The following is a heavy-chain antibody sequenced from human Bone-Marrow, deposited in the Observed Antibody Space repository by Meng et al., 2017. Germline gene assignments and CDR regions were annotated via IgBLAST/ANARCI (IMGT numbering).Heavy chain of an antibody. CDR3: ARDEDISAAGKLFGDY. Sequence: QVQLGQSGAEVKKPGASVKVSCKASGSTFPDYWLHWVRRAPGQGLEWMGRINPKSGDTHYAQRFQGRVTMTGDTSISTAYMELSGLRSDDTAMYYGARDEDISAAGKLFGDYWGQGTLVTVSS. CDR1: GSTFPDYW. J-gene: IGHJ4*02. CDR2: INPKSGDT. V-gene: IGHV1-2*06. D-gene: IGHD6-13*01.